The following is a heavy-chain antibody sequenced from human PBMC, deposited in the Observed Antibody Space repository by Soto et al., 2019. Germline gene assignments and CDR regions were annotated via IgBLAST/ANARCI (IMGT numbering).Heavy chain of an antibody. CDR1: GYTFTSYG. J-gene: IGHJ5*02. V-gene: IGHV1-18*01. D-gene: IGHD1-1*01. CDR2: ISAYNGNT. Sequence: RASVKVSCKASGYTFTSYGISWVRQAPGQGLEWMGWISAYNGNTNYAQKLQGRVTMTTDTSTSTAYMELRSLRSDDTAVYYCARVAAEDFHRGYFWFDPWGQGTLVTVSS. CDR3: ARVAAEDFHRGYFWFDP.